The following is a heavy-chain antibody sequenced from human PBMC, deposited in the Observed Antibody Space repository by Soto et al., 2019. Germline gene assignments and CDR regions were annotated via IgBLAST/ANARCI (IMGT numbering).Heavy chain of an antibody. D-gene: IGHD3-16*01. CDR2: IYRYGST. J-gene: IGHJ5*02. CDR1: GGSLSSCTW. Sequence: QGQLQESGPRLVKPSGTLSLTCAVYGGSLSSCTWWSWVRQPPGRGLEWIGEIYRYGSTSDNPSLKSRVTIAVDKTKNQISLTMTSLTAADTAVYFCAGGGRPGQIDWFDPWGQGILVTVSS. V-gene: IGHV4-4*02. CDR3: AGGGRPGQIDWFDP.